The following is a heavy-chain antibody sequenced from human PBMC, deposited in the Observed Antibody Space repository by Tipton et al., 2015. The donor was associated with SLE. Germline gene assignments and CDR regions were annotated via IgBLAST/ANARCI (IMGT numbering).Heavy chain of an antibody. CDR2: IYHSGST. V-gene: IGHV4-30-2*01. J-gene: IGHJ4*02. Sequence: TLSLTCAVSSGSISSGGYSWNWIRQPPGRCLEWIGYIYHSGSTYYNPSLKSRVTISVDRSKNQFSLKLSSLTAADTAVYYCASRYCSSTSCTYYFDYWGQGTLVTVSS. CDR3: ASRYCSSTSCTYYFDY. D-gene: IGHD2-2*01. CDR1: SGSISSGGYS.